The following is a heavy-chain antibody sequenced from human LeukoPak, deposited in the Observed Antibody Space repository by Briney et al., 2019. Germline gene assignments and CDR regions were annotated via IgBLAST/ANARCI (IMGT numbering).Heavy chain of an antibody. V-gene: IGHV4-61*02. CDR2: IYTSGST. J-gene: IGHJ4*02. D-gene: IGHD3-22*01. CDR1: GGSIRSGNSY. Sequence: SRTLSLTCAVSGGSIRSGNSYWSWIRQPAGKGLEWIGRIYTSGSTKYNPSLKSRVTISIDTAKNQFSLELSSVTAADTAVYYCARENMFYHDSRGYYLSYYFDYWGQGTLVTVSS. CDR3: ARENMFYHDSRGYYLSYYFDY.